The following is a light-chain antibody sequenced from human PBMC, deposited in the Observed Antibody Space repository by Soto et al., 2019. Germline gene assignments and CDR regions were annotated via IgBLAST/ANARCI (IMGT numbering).Light chain of an antibody. CDR2: KAS. V-gene: IGKV1-5*03. CDR1: QSISSW. Sequence: DIQMTQSPSTLSASVGDRVTITCRASQSISSWLAWYQQKPGKAPKLLIYKASSLESGVPSRFSGSGSGTEFTLTISSLEPDDFAPYYCQQYNSYSFTLGLGTRLEIK. J-gene: IGKJ5*01. CDR3: QQYNSYSFT.